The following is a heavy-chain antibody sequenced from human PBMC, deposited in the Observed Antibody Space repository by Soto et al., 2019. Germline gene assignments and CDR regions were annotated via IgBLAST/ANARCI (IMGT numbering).Heavy chain of an antibody. V-gene: IGHV4-39*01. CDR1: GGSISSSSYY. Sequence: LSLTCTVSGGSISSSSYYWGWIRQPPGKGLEWIGSIYYSGSTYYNPSLKRRITISVDTSKNQFSLKLSSVTAADTAVYYCARRRTTVTTNWFDPWGQGTLVTVSS. J-gene: IGHJ5*02. D-gene: IGHD4-17*01. CDR3: ARRRTTVTTNWFDP. CDR2: IYYSGST.